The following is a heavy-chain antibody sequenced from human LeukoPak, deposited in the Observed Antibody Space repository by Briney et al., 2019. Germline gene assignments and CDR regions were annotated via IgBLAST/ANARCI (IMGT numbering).Heavy chain of an antibody. CDR1: GGSISSGSYY. V-gene: IGHV4-61*02. CDR3: ARGSWYPYWYLDL. CDR2: IYTSGST. D-gene: IGHD2-15*01. J-gene: IGHJ2*01. Sequence: SQTLSLTCTVSGGSISSGSYYWSWIRQPAGKGLEWIGRIYTSGSTNYNPSLKSRVTMSVDTSKNQFSLKLSSVTAADTAVYYCARGSWYPYWYLDLWGRGTLVTVSS.